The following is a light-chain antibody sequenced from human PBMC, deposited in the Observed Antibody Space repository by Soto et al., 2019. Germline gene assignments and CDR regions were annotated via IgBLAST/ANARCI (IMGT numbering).Light chain of an antibody. J-gene: IGKJ4*01. Sequence: EIVMTQSPATLSVSPGERATLSCRASQSVSNNLAWYQQKPGQAPRLLIYGASTRATGIPARFSGSGSGTEFTLTISSLEPEDFAVYYCQQYNKWPPLTFGGGTKVEIK. CDR3: QQYNKWPPLT. CDR2: GAS. CDR1: QSVSNN. V-gene: IGKV3-15*01.